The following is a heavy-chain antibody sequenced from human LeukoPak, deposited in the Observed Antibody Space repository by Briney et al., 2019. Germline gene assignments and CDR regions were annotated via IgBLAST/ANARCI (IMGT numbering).Heavy chain of an antibody. CDR2: IRYDGSNK. D-gene: IGHD2-15*01. CDR3: AKAYCSGGSCYPYFDY. CDR1: GFTFSSYS. V-gene: IGHV3-30*02. J-gene: IGHJ4*02. Sequence: PGGSLRLSCAASGFTFSSYSMNWVRQAPGKGLEWVAFIRYDGSNKYYADSVKGRFTISRDNSKNTLYLQMNSLRAEDTAVYYCAKAYCSGGSCYPYFDYWGQGTLVTVSS.